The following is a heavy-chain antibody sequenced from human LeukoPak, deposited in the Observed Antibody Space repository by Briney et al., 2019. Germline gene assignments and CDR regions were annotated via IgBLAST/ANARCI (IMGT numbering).Heavy chain of an antibody. CDR3: ARDPSNSSGYHAHFDS. J-gene: IGHJ4*02. D-gene: IGHD3-22*01. V-gene: IGHV1-18*01. CDR1: GGTFSSYA. CDR2: ISCYNGDT. Sequence: GASVKVSCKASGGTFSSYAISWVRQAPGQGLEWMGWISCYNGDTMYAQNVQGRVTMTTETSTRTAYIELRSLRSGDTAMYYYARDPSNSSGYHAHFDSWGQGTLVTVSS.